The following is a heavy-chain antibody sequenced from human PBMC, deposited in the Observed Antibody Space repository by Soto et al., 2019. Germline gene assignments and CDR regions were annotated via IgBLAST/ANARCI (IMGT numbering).Heavy chain of an antibody. D-gene: IGHD5-12*01. J-gene: IGHJ4*02. CDR1: GGIFGSYV. V-gene: IGHV1-69*12. Sequence: QVQLVQSGAEVKKPGSSVKVSCKASGGIFGSYVFNWVRQAPGQGLEWMGGIIPMFGRPNYAQKFPGRVTITAAESTGTAYVELSSLISEYTADLYRARDLASGCDPGAYWAPGKLVTVSS. CDR3: ARDLASGCDPGAY. CDR2: IIPMFGRP.